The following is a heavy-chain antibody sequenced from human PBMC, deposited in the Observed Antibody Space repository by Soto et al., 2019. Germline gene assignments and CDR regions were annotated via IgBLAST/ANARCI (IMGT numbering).Heavy chain of an antibody. CDR2: ISSSSSYI. D-gene: IGHD6-13*01. CDR1: GFTFSSYS. Sequence: GGSLRLSCAASGFTFSSYSMNWVRQAPGKGLEWGSSISSSSSYIYYADSVKGRSTISRDNAKNSLYMPMNRMRAEATALYYCETDPGPQLVQPIFDYWGQGTLVTVSS. V-gene: IGHV3-21*01. CDR3: ETDPGPQLVQPIFDY. J-gene: IGHJ4*02.